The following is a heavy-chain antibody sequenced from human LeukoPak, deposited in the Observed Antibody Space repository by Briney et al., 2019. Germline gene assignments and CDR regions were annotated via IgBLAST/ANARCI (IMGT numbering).Heavy chain of an antibody. J-gene: IGHJ4*02. Sequence: GGSLRLSCAASGFTFSSYGMHWVRQAPGKGLEWVAVISYDGSNKYYADSVKGRFTISRDNSKNTLYLQMNSLRAEDTAVYYCAKGYYYDSSGSMDLGYWGQGTLVTVSS. D-gene: IGHD3-22*01. V-gene: IGHV3-30*18. CDR1: GFTFSSYG. CDR3: AKGYYYDSSGSMDLGY. CDR2: ISYDGSNK.